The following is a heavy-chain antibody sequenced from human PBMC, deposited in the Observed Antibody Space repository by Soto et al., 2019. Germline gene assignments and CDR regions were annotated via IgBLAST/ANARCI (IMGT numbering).Heavy chain of an antibody. J-gene: IGHJ6*02. CDR1: GGSISSGGYY. D-gene: IGHD3-10*01. Sequence: PSETLSLTCTVSGGSISSGGYYWSWIRQHPGKGLEWIGYIYYSGSTYYNPSLKSRVTISVDTSKNQFSLKLSSVTAADTAVYYCARVFGSGSYYNLALYYYYGMDVWGQGTTVTVS. CDR2: IYYSGST. V-gene: IGHV4-31*03. CDR3: ARVFGSGSYYNLALYYYYGMDV.